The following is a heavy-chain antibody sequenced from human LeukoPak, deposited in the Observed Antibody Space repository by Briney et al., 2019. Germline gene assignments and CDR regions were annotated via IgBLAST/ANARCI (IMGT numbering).Heavy chain of an antibody. Sequence: GGSLRLSCVASGFTFSNAWLNWVRQASGKGLEWVGRIKSKTDGGTTDYAAPVKGRFTTSRDDSKNTLCLQMNSLKTEDTAVYYCTTDGIGYLFNYWGQGSLVIVSS. CDR2: IKSKTDGGTT. J-gene: IGHJ4*02. CDR1: GFTFSNAW. CDR3: TTDGIGYLFNY. D-gene: IGHD3-22*01. V-gene: IGHV3-15*07.